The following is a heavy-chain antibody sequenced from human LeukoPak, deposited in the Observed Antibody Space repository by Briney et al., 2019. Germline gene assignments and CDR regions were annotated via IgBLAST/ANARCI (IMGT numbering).Heavy chain of an antibody. J-gene: IGHJ3*02. D-gene: IGHD3-3*01. CDR1: GFTFSSYG. CDR2: IWYDGSNN. V-gene: IGHV3-33*01. Sequence: GGSLRLSCAASGFTFSSYGMHWVRQAPGKGLEWVAVIWYDGSNNYYADSVKGRFTISRDNSKNTLYLQMNSLRVEDTAVYYCARASLEWSPLDALDIWGQGTLVTVSS. CDR3: ARASLEWSPLDALDI.